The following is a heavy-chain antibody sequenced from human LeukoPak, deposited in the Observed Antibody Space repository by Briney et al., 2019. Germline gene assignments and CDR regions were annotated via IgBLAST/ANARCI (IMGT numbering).Heavy chain of an antibody. CDR3: ARGGYDNFDY. Sequence: GGSLRLSCAASGFTFDDYGMSWVRQAPGKGLEWVSSINWNGGSTGYADSVKGRFTISRDNAKNSLYLQMNSLRAEDTALYHCARGGYDNFDYWGQGTLVTVSS. V-gene: IGHV3-20*01. D-gene: IGHD5-12*01. J-gene: IGHJ4*02. CDR1: GFTFDDYG. CDR2: INWNGGST.